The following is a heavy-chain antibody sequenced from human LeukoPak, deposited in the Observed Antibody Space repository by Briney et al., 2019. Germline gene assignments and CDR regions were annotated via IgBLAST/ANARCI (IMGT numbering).Heavy chain of an antibody. V-gene: IGHV3-23*01. D-gene: IGHD3-16*01. Sequence: PGGSLRLSCAASGFTFSSYAMSWGRQAPGKGLEWVSAISGSGGSTYYADSVKGRFTISRDNSKNTLYLQMNSLRAEDTAVYYCAKDRYGGDYYYYGMDVWGQGTTVTVSS. CDR3: AKDRYGGDYYYYGMDV. CDR2: ISGSGGST. J-gene: IGHJ6*02. CDR1: GFTFSSYA.